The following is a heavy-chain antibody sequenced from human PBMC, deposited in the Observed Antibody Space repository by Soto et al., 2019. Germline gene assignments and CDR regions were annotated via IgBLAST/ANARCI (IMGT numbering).Heavy chain of an antibody. J-gene: IGHJ6*01. D-gene: IGHD4-17*01. V-gene: IGHV4-59*01. CDR1: GGSINSYY. CDR2: IYYSGST. CDR3: AKNDDHGSSYHGMDV. Sequence: SETLSLTCTVSGGSINSYYWNWIRQPPGKGLEWIGYIYYSGSTNYNPSLKSRVAISVDTSKNQFSLKLRSVTAADTTMYYCAKNDDHGSSYHGMDVWGQGTTVTVYS.